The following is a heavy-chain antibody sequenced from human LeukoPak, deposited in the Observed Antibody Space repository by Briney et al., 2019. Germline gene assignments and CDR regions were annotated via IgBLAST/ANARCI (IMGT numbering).Heavy chain of an antibody. CDR3: ARGGQKGKPSWFDP. CDR1: GGSFSGYY. Sequence: SETLSLTCAVYGGSFSGYYWSWIRQPPGKGLEWIGKINHSGSTNYNPSLKSRVTISVDTSKNQFSLKLSSVTAADTAVYYCARGGQKGKPSWFDPWGQGTLVTVSS. CDR2: INHSGST. V-gene: IGHV4-34*01. J-gene: IGHJ5*02. D-gene: IGHD1-14*01.